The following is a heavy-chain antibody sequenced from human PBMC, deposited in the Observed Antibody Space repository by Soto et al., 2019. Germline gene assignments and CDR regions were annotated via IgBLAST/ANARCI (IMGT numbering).Heavy chain of an antibody. J-gene: IGHJ5*02. CDR1: GGSISSSSYY. CDR2: IYYSGST. Sequence: PSETLSLTCTVSGGSISSSSYYWGWIRQPPGKGLEWIGSIYYSGSTYYNPSLKSRVTISVDTSKNQFSLKLSSVTAADTAVYYCARDYYDRRDYTTNWFDPWGQGTLVTVSS. D-gene: IGHD3-22*01. V-gene: IGHV4-39*01. CDR3: ARDYYDRRDYTTNWFDP.